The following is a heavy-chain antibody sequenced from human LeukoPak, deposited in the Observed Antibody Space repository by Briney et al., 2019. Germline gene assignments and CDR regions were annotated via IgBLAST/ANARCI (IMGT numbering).Heavy chain of an antibody. CDR3: ARAPVVTQRVENAFDI. V-gene: IGHV4-30-2*01. CDR1: GGSISRGGYS. J-gene: IGHJ3*02. CDR2: IYHRGST. Sequence: SQTLSLTCAVSGGSISRGGYSGSWIRQPPGKALEWIGYIYHRGSTYYNPSLKSRVTISVDRSKNQFSLKLSSVTAADTAVYYCARAPVVTQRVENAFDIWGQGTMVTVSS. D-gene: IGHD4-23*01.